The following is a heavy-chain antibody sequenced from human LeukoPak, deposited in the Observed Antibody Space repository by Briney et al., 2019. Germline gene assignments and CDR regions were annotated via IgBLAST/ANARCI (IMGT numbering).Heavy chain of an antibody. CDR1: GFTFSSYA. J-gene: IGHJ3*01. V-gene: IGHV3-30*04. D-gene: IGHD5-18*01. Sequence: GGSLRLSCAASGFTFSSYAMHWVRQAPGKGLERVAVISYDGSNKYYADSVKGRFTISRDNARNTLFLQMNSLRTEDAAVYYCATYVDTVRYDAFDVWGQGTMVTVSS. CDR2: ISYDGSNK. CDR3: ATYVDTVRYDAFDV.